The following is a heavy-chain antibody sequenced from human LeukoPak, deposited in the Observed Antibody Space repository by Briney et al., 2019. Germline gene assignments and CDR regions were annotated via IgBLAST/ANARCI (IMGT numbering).Heavy chain of an antibody. Sequence: SETLSLTCTVSGGSISSGSYYWSWIRQPAGKGLEWIGRIYTSGSTNYNPSLKSRVTISVDTSKNQFSLKLSSVTAADTAVYYCAREETEGDSSGYAYYWGQGTLVTVSS. V-gene: IGHV4-61*02. CDR1: GGSISSGSYY. J-gene: IGHJ4*02. CDR2: IYTSGST. D-gene: IGHD3-22*01. CDR3: AREETEGDSSGYAYY.